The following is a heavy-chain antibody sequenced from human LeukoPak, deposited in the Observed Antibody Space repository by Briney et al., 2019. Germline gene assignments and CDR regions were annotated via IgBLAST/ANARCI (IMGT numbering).Heavy chain of an antibody. CDR3: ARRDDSSGYHKIFDY. D-gene: IGHD3-22*01. CDR2: IYYGENT. Sequence: SETLSLTCAVSGGSFSGYFWTWIRQPPGKGLEWIGNIYYGENTYYNPSLKSRVTISIDTSKNQFYLKLSSLTAADTAVYYCARRDDSSGYHKIFDYWGPGTLVTVSS. V-gene: IGHV4-59*04. J-gene: IGHJ4*02. CDR1: GGSFSGYF.